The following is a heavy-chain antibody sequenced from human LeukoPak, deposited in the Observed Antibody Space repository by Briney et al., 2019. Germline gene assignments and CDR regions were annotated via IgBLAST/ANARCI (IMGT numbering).Heavy chain of an antibody. J-gene: IGHJ4*02. D-gene: IGHD3-16*01. V-gene: IGHV3-74*01. Sequence: GGSLRLSCAASGFTFSSYWMHWVRQRPGKGLVWVSRIHLDGRTTNYADSVKGRFTISRDNAKNTLSLEMNSLRPEDTAVYYCARGGSPSDYWGQGTLVTVSS. CDR1: GFTFSSYW. CDR3: ARGGSPSDY. CDR2: IHLDGRTT.